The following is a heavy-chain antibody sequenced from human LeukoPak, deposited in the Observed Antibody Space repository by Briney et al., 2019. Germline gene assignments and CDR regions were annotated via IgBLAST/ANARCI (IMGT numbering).Heavy chain of an antibody. CDR1: GFTFSSYS. CDR3: ARETEFYGYDPFYYYYYYMDA. Sequence: PGGSLRLSCAASGFTFSSYSMNWVRQAPGKGLEWVSYISSSSSTIYYADSVKGRFTISRDNAKNSLYLQMNSLRAEDTAVYYCARETEFYGYDPFYYYYYYMDAWGKGTTVTVSS. D-gene: IGHD5-18*01. V-gene: IGHV3-48*01. CDR2: ISSSSSTI. J-gene: IGHJ6*03.